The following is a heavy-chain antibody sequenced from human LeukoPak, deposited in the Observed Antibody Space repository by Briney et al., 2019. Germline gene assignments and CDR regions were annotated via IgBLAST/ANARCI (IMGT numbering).Heavy chain of an antibody. Sequence: GGSLRLSCAASGFTFSTYWMHWVRQAPEKGLEWVSRINSDGSITNYAASVKGRFTISRDNAKNTLFLQMNSLRVEDTAVYYCVLVTTGSWGQGTMVTVS. CDR3: VLVTTGS. V-gene: IGHV3-74*01. CDR2: INSDGSIT. CDR1: GFTFSTYW. J-gene: IGHJ3*01. D-gene: IGHD4-17*01.